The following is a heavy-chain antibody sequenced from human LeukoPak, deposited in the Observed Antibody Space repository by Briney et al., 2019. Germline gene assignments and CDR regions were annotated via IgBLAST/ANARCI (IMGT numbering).Heavy chain of an antibody. D-gene: IGHD2-15*01. Sequence: SETLSLTCTVSGGSNSSYYWSWIRQPPGKGLEWIGYIYYSGSTNYNPSLKSRVTISVDTSKNQFSLKLSSVTAADTAVYYCARGGDCSGGSCNNWFDPWGQGTLVTVSS. CDR1: GGSNSSYY. J-gene: IGHJ5*02. V-gene: IGHV4-59*01. CDR2: IYYSGST. CDR3: ARGGDCSGGSCNNWFDP.